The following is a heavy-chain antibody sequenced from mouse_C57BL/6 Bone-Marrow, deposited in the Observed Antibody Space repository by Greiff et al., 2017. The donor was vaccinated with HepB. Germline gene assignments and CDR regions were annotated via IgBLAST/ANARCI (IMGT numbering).Heavy chain of an antibody. CDR1: GYTFTSYG. CDR3: ARRGACYWDY. D-gene: IGHD3-1*01. Sequence: VQGVESGAELARPGASVKLSCKASGYTFTSYGISWVKQRTGQGLEWIGEIYPRSGNTYYNEKFKGKATLTADKSSSTAYMELRSLTSEDSAVYFCARRGACYWDYWGQGTTLTVSS. J-gene: IGHJ2*01. CDR2: IYPRSGNT. V-gene: IGHV1-81*01.